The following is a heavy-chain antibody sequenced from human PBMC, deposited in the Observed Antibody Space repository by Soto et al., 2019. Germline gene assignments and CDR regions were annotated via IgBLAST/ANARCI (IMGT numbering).Heavy chain of an antibody. CDR3: TTAYV. CDR1: GFFFNGHA. CDR2: IRNQAKNYET. D-gene: IGHD3-16*01. J-gene: IGHJ4*02. V-gene: IGHV3-73*01. Sequence: EVQLVESGGDSVQPGGSVRLSCAASGFFFNGHAIHWVRQASGKGLEWGGRIRNQAKNYETVYASTMEGRITISIDDSKNTAYGQMNGLKSDDSAVYYCTTAYVWGQGTLVTVSS.